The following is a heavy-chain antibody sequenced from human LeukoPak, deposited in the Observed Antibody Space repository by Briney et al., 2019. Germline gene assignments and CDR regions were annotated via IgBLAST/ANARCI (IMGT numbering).Heavy chain of an antibody. J-gene: IGHJ6*03. Sequence: GGSLRLSCAASGFTFSSYAMHWVRQAPGKGLEWVAVISYDGSSKYYADSVKGRFTISRDNSKNTLYLQMNSLRAEDTAVYYCARDSTAYSSSWSRYYYYMDVWGKGTTVTVSS. CDR3: ARDSTAYSSSWSRYYYYMDV. V-gene: IGHV3-30-3*01. CDR1: GFTFSSYA. D-gene: IGHD6-13*01. CDR2: ISYDGSSK.